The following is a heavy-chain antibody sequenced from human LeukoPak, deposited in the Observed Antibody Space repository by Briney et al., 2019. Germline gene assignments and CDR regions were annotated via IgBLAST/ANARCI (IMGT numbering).Heavy chain of an antibody. D-gene: IGHD6-13*01. CDR2: IYSGGST. V-gene: IGHV3-66*01. CDR3: ASIDSSSWYDYYYYGMDV. CDR1: GFTFSSNY. Sequence: GGSLRLSCAASGFTFSSNYMSWVRQAPGKGLEWVSVIYSGGSTYYADSVKGRFTISRDNSKNTLYLQMNSLRAEDTAVYYCASIDSSSWYDYYYYGMDVWGQGTTVTVSS. J-gene: IGHJ6*02.